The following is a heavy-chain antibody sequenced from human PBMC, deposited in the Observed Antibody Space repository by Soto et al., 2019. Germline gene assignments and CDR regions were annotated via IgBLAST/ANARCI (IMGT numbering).Heavy chain of an antibody. CDR2: INVGDDKT. D-gene: IGHD3-16*02. CDR1: GKSFDNFA. J-gene: IGHJ4*02. Sequence: QVQLVQSGAEVKKPGASVRLSCKVSGKSFDNFAVHWVRQTPGQRPEWMGRINVGDDKTKYSEKFQGRVIVSYDTSATASHMELRALSSEDTAVYYCASAKYDFIWGSYHPFDQWAQGAQVTVAS. CDR3: ASAKYDFIWGSYHPFDQ. V-gene: IGHV1-3*01.